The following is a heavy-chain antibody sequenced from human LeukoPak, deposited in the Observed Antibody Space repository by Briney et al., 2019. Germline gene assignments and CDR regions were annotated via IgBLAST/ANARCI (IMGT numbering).Heavy chain of an antibody. CDR3: AQLNYDSSGYYFDY. V-gene: IGHV3-23*01. D-gene: IGHD3-22*01. CDR2: ISGSGGST. Sequence: GGSLRLSCAASGFTFSSYAMSWVRQAPGKGLEWVSAISGSGGSTYYADSVKGRFTISRDNSKNTLYLQMNSLRAEDTAVYYCAQLNYDSSGYYFDYWGQGTLVTVSS. CDR1: GFTFSSYA. J-gene: IGHJ4*02.